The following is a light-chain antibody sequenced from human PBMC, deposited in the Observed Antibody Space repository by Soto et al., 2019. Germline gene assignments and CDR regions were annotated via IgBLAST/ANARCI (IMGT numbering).Light chain of an antibody. CDR3: QQFVNSPYT. J-gene: IGKJ2*01. CDR1: QSAANNY. CDR2: GTS. V-gene: IGKV3-20*01. Sequence: EIVLTQSPGTLSLSPGERATLFCRASQSAANNYIAWYQQKPGQAPSLLIYGTSKRAAGIPDRFNGSESGSDNALYITSVAPEDFAVYYCQQFVNSPYTVGEGTKLEIK.